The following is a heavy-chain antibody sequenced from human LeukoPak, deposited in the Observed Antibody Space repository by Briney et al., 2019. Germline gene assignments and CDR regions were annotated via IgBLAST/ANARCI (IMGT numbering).Heavy chain of an antibody. CDR1: GFTFSSYS. Sequence: GGSLRLSCAASGFTFSSYSMNWVRQAPGKGLEWVSSISSGSSYIYYADSVKGRFTISRDNAKNSLYLQMNSLRAEDTAVYYCAREASIQYTTEYFQHWGQGTLVTVSS. J-gene: IGHJ1*01. V-gene: IGHV3-21*01. CDR3: AREASIQYTTEYFQH. CDR2: ISSGSSYI. D-gene: IGHD1-14*01.